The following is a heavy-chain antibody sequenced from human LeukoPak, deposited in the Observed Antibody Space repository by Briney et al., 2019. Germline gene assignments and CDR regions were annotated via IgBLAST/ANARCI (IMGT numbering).Heavy chain of an antibody. CDR2: IYYSGST. CDR1: GGSISSYY. V-gene: IGHV4-59*01. J-gene: IGHJ4*02. D-gene: IGHD3-10*01. CDR3: ATGLEEYYFDY. Sequence: PSETLSLTCTVSGGSISSYYWSWIRQPPGKGLVWIGYIYYSGSTNYNPSLKSRVTISVDTSKNQFSLKLSSVTAADTAVYYCATGLEEYYFDYWGQGTLATVSS.